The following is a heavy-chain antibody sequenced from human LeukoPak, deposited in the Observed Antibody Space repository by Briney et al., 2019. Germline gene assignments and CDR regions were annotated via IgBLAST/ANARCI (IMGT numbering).Heavy chain of an antibody. D-gene: IGHD3-22*01. CDR3: ARDVTMIVVDNWFDP. CDR2: IWYDGSNK. J-gene: IGHJ5*02. CDR1: GFTFSSYG. Sequence: PGRSLRLSCAASGFTFSSYGMHWVRQAPGKGLEWVAVIWYDGSNKYYADSVKGRFTISRDNSKNTLYLQMNSLRAEDTAVYYCARDVTMIVVDNWFDPWGQGTPVTVSS. V-gene: IGHV3-33*01.